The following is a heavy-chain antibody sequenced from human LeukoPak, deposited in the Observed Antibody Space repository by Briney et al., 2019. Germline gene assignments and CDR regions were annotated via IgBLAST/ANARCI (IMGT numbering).Heavy chain of an antibody. CDR1: GFKFSDHY. CDR3: AKIQGYFDY. CDR2: ITGSGGTT. Sequence: PGGPLRLSCAASGFKFSDHYIDWVRQAPGKGPQWVSAITGSGGTTYYADSVKGRFTISRDNSKNTLYLQMNSLRAEDTAVYYCAKIQGYFDYWGQGNLVTVSS. V-gene: IGHV3-23*01. J-gene: IGHJ4*02.